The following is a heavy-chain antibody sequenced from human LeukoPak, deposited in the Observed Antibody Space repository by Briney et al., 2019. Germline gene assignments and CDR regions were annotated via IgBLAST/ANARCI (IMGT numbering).Heavy chain of an antibody. CDR2: IYYSGST. CDR1: GGSISSGGYY. CDR3: ARVKWNTAMENDAFDI. Sequence: SQTLSLTCTVSGGSISSGGYYWSWIRQHPGKGLEWIGYIYYSGSTYYNPSLKSRVTISVDTSKNQFSLKLSSVTAADTAVYYCARVKWNTAMENDAFDIWGQGTMVTVSS. V-gene: IGHV4-31*03. D-gene: IGHD5-18*01. J-gene: IGHJ3*02.